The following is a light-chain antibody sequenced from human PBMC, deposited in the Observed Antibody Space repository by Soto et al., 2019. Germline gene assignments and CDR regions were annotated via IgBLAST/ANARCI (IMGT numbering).Light chain of an antibody. CDR3: QQRNNWPPIT. CDR2: DAS. Sequence: EIVLTQSPATLSLSPGERATLSCRASQSVSSYLAWYQQKPGQAPRLLIYDASNRATGVPARFSGSGSGTDFTLTISSLEPEDFALYYCQQRNNWPPITFGQGTHWRL. CDR1: QSVSSY. J-gene: IGKJ5*01. V-gene: IGKV3-11*01.